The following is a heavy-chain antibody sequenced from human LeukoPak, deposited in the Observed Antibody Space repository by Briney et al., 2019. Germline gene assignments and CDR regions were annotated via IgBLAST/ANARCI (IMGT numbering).Heavy chain of an antibody. D-gene: IGHD4-17*01. Sequence: GGSLRLSCAASGFTFSSYSMTWVRQAPGKGLEWVSSISSSSSYIYYADSVKGRFTISRDKAKNSLYLQMNSLRAEDTAVYYCARKRSGDYYYYYYMDVWGKGTTVTVSS. J-gene: IGHJ6*03. CDR2: ISSSSSYI. CDR3: ARKRSGDYYYYYYMDV. CDR1: GFTFSSYS. V-gene: IGHV3-21*01.